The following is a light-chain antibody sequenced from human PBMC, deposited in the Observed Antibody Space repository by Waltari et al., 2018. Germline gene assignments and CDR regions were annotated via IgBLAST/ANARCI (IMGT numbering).Light chain of an antibody. J-gene: IGLJ2*01. V-gene: IGLV2-8*01. Sequence: QSAPTQPPSPSGSPGQSVTLSSTGTISDVCGYNYVPWYQQHPGKAPKLMIYEVSKRPSGVPDRFSGSKSGNTASLTVSGLQAEDEAVYYCSSYAGSNKNVVFGGGTKLTVL. CDR1: ISDVCGYNY. CDR2: EVS. CDR3: SSYAGSNKNVV.